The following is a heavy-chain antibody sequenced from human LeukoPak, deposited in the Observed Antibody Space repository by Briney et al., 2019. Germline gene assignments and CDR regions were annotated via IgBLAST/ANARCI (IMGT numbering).Heavy chain of an antibody. CDR2: IYQSGST. CDR3: ARHSDRWRYAMDV. Sequence: PSETLSLTCTVSGGSISFYWSWFRQSPGKGPEWIGQIYQSGSTDYNPSLRSRVTISRDTSKNQFSLQLTSVTAADTAVYYCARHSDRWRYAMDVWGQGTTVTVSS. D-gene: IGHD1-26*01. CDR1: GGSISFY. V-gene: IGHV4-59*08. J-gene: IGHJ6*02.